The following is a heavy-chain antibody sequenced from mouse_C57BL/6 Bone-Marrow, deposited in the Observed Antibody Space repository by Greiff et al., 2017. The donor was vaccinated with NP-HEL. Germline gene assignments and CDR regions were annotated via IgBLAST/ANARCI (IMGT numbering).Heavy chain of an antibody. CDR2: IDPSDSYT. Sequence: QVQLQQPGAELVRPGTSVKLSCKASGYTFTSYWMHWVKQRPGQGLEWIGVIDPSDSYTNYNQKFKGKATLTVDPSSSTAYMQLSSLTSEDSAVYYCARRGLYYYGRYFDVWGTGTTVTVSS. J-gene: IGHJ1*03. CDR1: GYTFTSYW. D-gene: IGHD1-1*01. V-gene: IGHV1-59*01. CDR3: ARRGLYYYGRYFDV.